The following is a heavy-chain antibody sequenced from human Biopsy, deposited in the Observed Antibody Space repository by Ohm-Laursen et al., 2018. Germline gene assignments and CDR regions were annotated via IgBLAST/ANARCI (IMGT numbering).Heavy chain of an antibody. CDR3: ARAKTQDRSFPDWYFDL. CDR1: GDSIFGGGYY. V-gene: IGHV4-31*03. D-gene: IGHD3-22*01. CDR2: IFFRGDT. Sequence: SETLSLTCIVSGDSIFGGGYYWTWIRQHPEKGLEWLGYIFFRGDTHYNPSLRSRVDISSDMSKSEFYLRLYSVTAADTAVYYCARAKTQDRSFPDWYFDLWGRGTLVTVSS. J-gene: IGHJ2*01.